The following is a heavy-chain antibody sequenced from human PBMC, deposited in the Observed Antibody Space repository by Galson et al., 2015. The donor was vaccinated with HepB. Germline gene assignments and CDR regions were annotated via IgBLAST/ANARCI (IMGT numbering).Heavy chain of an antibody. CDR1: GFTFSNAW. V-gene: IGHV3-15*07. D-gene: IGHD3-10*01. Sequence: SLRLSCAASGFTFSNAWMNWVRQAPGKGLEWVGRIKSKTDGGTTDYAAPVKGRFTISRDDSKNTLYLQMNSLKTEDTAVYYCTARARFGEYRYYFDYWGQGTLVTVSS. J-gene: IGHJ4*02. CDR3: TARARFGEYRYYFDY. CDR2: IKSKTDGGTT.